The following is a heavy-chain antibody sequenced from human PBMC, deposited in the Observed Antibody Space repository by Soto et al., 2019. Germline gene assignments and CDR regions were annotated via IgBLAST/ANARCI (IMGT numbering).Heavy chain of an antibody. CDR2: IIPIFGTA. J-gene: IGHJ4*02. CDR1: GGTFSSYA. D-gene: IGHD3-10*01. Sequence: QVQLVQSGAEVKKPGSSVKVSCKASGGTFSSYAISWVRQAPGQGLEWMGGIIPIFGTANYAQKFQGRVTITADESTSTAYMGLSSLRSEDTAVYYCATQDPTYYYGSGSYLFYWGQGTLVTVSS. CDR3: ATQDPTYYYGSGSYLFY. V-gene: IGHV1-69*01.